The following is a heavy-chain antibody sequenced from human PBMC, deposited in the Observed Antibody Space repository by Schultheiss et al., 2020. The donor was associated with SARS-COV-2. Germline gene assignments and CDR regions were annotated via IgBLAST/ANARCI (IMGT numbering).Heavy chain of an antibody. D-gene: IGHD6-19*01. CDR1: GGSISSYY. J-gene: IGHJ6*03. V-gene: IGHV4-59*12. CDR3: ARGRGSGWSLAIYYYYYYMDV. Sequence: SQTLSLTCTVSGGSISSYYWSWIRQPPGKGLEWIGYIYHSGSTYYNPSLKSRVTISVDTSKNQFSLKLSSVTAADTAVYYCARGRGSGWSLAIYYYYYYMDVWGKGTTVTVSS. CDR2: IYHSGST.